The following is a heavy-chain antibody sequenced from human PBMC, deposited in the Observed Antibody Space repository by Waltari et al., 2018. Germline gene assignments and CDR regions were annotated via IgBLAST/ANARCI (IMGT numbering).Heavy chain of an antibody. J-gene: IGHJ3*02. CDR3: AKGTWGSAFDI. CDR1: GFPLSSYT. D-gene: IGHD7-27*01. CDR2: ISADGTRT. V-gene: IGHV3-23*04. Sequence: EVELVESGGGLVKPGGSLRLSCAASGFPLSSYTMNWVRQAPGKGLEWVSSISADGTRTYYGDSMKGRFTISRDNSENTLYLQMNSLRAEDTALYYCAKGTWGSAFDIWGQGTMVTVSS.